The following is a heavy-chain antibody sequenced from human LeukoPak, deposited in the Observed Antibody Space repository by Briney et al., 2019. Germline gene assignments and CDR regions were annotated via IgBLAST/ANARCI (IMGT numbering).Heavy chain of an antibody. V-gene: IGHV4-39*01. CDR1: GGSISSSSYY. CDR3: ARQGSGNYLSPVNY. Sequence: SETLSLTCTVSGGSISSSSYYCGWIPQPPLKGLEWIGTIYYSGSTYYNPSLKSRVTISVDTSKNQFSLKLSSVTAADTAVYYCARQGSGNYLSPVNYWGQGTLVTVSS. J-gene: IGHJ4*02. CDR2: IYYSGST. D-gene: IGHD1-26*01.